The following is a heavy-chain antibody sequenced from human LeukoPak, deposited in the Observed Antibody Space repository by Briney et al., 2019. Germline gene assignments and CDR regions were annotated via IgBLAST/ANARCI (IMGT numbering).Heavy chain of an antibody. CDR2: IKQDGSEK. CDR1: GFTFSSYW. Sequence: GGSLRLSCAASGFTFSSYWMSWVRQAPGKGLEWVANIKQDGSEKYYVDSVKGRFTISRDNAKNSLYLQMNSLRAEDTAVYYCARDVGSGYSYGYMHYWGQGTLVTVSS. V-gene: IGHV3-7*01. J-gene: IGHJ4*02. D-gene: IGHD5-18*01. CDR3: ARDVGSGYSYGYMHY.